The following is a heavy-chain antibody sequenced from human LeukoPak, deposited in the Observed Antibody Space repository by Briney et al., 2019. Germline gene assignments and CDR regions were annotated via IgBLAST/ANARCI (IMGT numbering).Heavy chain of an antibody. CDR2: ISGSGGST. D-gene: IGHD3-9*01. CDR1: GFTFSSYG. J-gene: IGHJ4*02. Sequence: GGSLRLSCAASGFTFSSYGMSWVRQAPGKGLEWVSAISGSGGSTYYADSVKGRFTISRDNSKNTLYLQMNSLRAEDTAVYYCAAGVLRYFDWPESFDYWGQGTLVTVSS. V-gene: IGHV3-23*01. CDR3: AAGVLRYFDWPESFDY.